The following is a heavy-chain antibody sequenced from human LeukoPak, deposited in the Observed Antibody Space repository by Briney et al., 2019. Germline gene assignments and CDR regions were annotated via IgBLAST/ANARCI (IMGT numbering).Heavy chain of an antibody. Sequence: SETLSLTCTVSGGSISSYYWSWIRQPPGKGLEWIGYIYYSGSTNYNPSLKSRVTISVDTSKNQFSLKLSSVTAADTAVYYCARLPEGIAVAGPSYWYFDLWGRGTLVTVSS. J-gene: IGHJ2*01. CDR3: ARLPEGIAVAGPSYWYFDL. D-gene: IGHD6-19*01. CDR2: IYYSGST. V-gene: IGHV4-59*08. CDR1: GGSISSYY.